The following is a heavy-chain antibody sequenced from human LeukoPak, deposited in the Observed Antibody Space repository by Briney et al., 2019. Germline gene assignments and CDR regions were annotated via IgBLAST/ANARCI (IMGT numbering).Heavy chain of an antibody. CDR1: GSSFSTFW. V-gene: IGHV5-51*01. D-gene: IGHD5-18*01. CDR3: ATTAKYSYAYDS. CDR2: IYNGDSDT. Sequence: GASLHILFKGSGSSFSTFWIAWGRQMPGKGLEWVGVIYNGDSDTRYSPSFQGQVTISADKSNTTAYLQWSSLKASDTAMYYCATTAKYSYAYDSGGQGPLVTVSS. J-gene: IGHJ5*01.